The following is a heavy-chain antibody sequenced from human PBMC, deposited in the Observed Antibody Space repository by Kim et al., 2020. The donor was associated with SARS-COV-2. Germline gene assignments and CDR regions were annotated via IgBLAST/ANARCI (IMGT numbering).Heavy chain of an antibody. CDR3: ARLDYGDYDEAFDV. Sequence: YNSAFQSRVSSSVDTSKNKFSLKVKSVTAADTAMYYCARLDYGDYDEAFDVWGQGIMVTVSS. D-gene: IGHD4-17*01. V-gene: IGHV4-59*08. J-gene: IGHJ3*01.